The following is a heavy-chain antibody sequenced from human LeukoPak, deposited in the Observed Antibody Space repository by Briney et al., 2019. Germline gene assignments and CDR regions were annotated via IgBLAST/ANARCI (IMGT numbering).Heavy chain of an antibody. J-gene: IGHJ5*02. Sequence: SVKVSCKASGGTFSSYAISWVRRAPGQGLEWMGRIIPIFGTANYAQKFQGRVTITTDESTSTAYMELSSLRSEDTAVYYCTRSVSPKGNWCDPWGQGTLVTVSS. CDR2: IIPIFGTA. CDR1: GGTFSSYA. V-gene: IGHV1-69*05. CDR3: TRSVSPKGNWCDP.